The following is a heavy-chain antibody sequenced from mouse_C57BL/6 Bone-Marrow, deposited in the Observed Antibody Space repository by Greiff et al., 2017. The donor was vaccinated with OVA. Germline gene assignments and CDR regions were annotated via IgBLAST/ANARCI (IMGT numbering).Heavy chain of an antibody. CDR1: GYTFTDYY. CDR2: INPYNGGT. Sequence: EVQLQQSGPVLVKPGASVKMSCKASGYTFTDYYMNWVKQSHGKSLEWIGVINPYNGGTSYNQKFKGKATLTVDKSSSTAYMELNSLTSEDSAVYYCARWKDGYFYAMDYWGQGTSVTVSS. V-gene: IGHV1-19*01. CDR3: ARWKDGYFYAMDY. J-gene: IGHJ4*01. D-gene: IGHD2-3*01.